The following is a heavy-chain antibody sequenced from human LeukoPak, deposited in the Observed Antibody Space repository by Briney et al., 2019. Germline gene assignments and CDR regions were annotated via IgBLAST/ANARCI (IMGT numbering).Heavy chain of an antibody. CDR3: ARGVDHGDYRYGFDI. V-gene: IGHV1-2*06. Sequence: ATVKVSCKASGYTLSGYYLHWVRQAPGRGLEWMGRINPNTGGTNYAQKFQGRVTMPRDTSISTAYMELSRLRSDDTAVYYCARGVDHGDYRYGFDIWGQGTMVTVSS. CDR2: INPNTGGT. D-gene: IGHD4-17*01. J-gene: IGHJ3*02. CDR1: GYTLSGYY.